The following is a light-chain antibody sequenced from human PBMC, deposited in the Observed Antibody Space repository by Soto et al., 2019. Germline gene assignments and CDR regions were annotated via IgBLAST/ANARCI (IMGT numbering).Light chain of an antibody. V-gene: IGKV3-20*01. CDR1: QSVSSSY. CDR3: QQYVRSQWT. Sequence: IVLTPSPGTLSLSPGERATLSCSASQSVSSSYLAWHQQKPGPAPRLLMYGASSRATGIPDRFSGSGSGTDFTLTISRLEPEDFAVYYCQQYVRSQWTFGQGTKVDIK. CDR2: GAS. J-gene: IGKJ1*01.